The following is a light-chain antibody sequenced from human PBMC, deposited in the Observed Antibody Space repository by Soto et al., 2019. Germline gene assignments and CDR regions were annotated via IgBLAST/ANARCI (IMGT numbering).Light chain of an antibody. V-gene: IGKV1-12*01. J-gene: IGKJ2*01. CDR1: HDISRW. CDR2: ATS. Sequence: DIPMTQSPSSVSASVGDRVTITCRASHDISRWLAWYQQKPGKAPKLLISATSNLQSGVPSRFSGSRCGTDFTLTITSLQPVYFAKYECEQANTFPYYFGRGTNVEIE. CDR3: EQANTFPYY.